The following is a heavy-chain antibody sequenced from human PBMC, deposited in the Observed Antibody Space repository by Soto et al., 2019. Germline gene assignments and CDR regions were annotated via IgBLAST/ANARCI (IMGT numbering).Heavy chain of an antibody. J-gene: IGHJ6*04. V-gene: IGHV3-23*01. Sequence: GGSLRLSCAASGFTFSSYAMSWVRQAPGKGLEWVSAISGSGGSTYYADSVKGRFTISRDNSKNTLYLQMNSMRAEDTAVYYCAKGYSSLGWENSSYGMDVWGEGTRVSVPQ. CDR1: GFTFSSYA. CDR2: ISGSGGST. CDR3: AKGYSSLGWENSSYGMDV. D-gene: IGHD6-13*01.